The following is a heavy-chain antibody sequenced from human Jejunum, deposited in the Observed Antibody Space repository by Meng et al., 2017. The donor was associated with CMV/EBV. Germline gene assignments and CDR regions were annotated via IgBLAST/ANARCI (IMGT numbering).Heavy chain of an antibody. CDR3: ARGDDFWSGYSGHNFDY. Sequence: ISSSSYYWGWIRQPPGKGLEWIGSIYYSGSSSYNPSLKSRVTISLDTSKNQFSLRLSSVTAADTAVYYCARGDDFWSGYSGHNFDYWGQGTLVTVSS. J-gene: IGHJ4*02. CDR2: IYYSGSS. CDR1: ISSSSYY. V-gene: IGHV4-39*07. D-gene: IGHD3-3*01.